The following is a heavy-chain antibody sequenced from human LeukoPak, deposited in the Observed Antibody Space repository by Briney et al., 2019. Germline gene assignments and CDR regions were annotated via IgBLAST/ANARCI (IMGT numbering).Heavy chain of an antibody. Sequence: PGGSLRLSCAASGFTFSSYGMHWVRQAPGKGLEWVAVISYDGSNKYYADSVKGRFTISRDNSKNTLYLQMNSLRAEDTAVYYCARDMDYVWGSYRFNQVGSHYGMDVWGQGTTVTVSS. D-gene: IGHD3-16*02. CDR3: ARDMDYVWGSYRFNQVGSHYGMDV. V-gene: IGHV3-30*19. J-gene: IGHJ6*02. CDR2: ISYDGSNK. CDR1: GFTFSSYG.